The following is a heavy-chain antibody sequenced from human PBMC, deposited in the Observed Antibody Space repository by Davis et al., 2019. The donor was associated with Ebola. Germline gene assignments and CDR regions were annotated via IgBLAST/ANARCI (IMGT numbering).Heavy chain of an antibody. Sequence: PSETLSLTCTVSGGSITSAGYYWSWIRQPAGKGLEWIGHAYTSGGTNYNPSLKSRVTISVDTSQNQFSLRLSSVAAADTAVYYCAVNSSGSDLNAFDIWGQGTKVTVSS. D-gene: IGHD5-12*01. J-gene: IGHJ3*02. CDR1: GGSITSAGYY. CDR3: AVNSSGSDLNAFDI. CDR2: AYTSGGT. V-gene: IGHV4-61*09.